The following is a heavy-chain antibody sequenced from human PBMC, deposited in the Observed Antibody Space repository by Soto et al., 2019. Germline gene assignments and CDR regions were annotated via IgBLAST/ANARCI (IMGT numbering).Heavy chain of an antibody. Sequence: ASVKVSCKASGYTFTSYGISWVRQAPGQGLEWMGWISAYNGNTNYAQKLQGRVTMTTDTSTSTAYMELRSLRSDDTAVYYCAFTDLELHAFDIWGQGTMVNVSS. CDR2: ISAYNGNT. V-gene: IGHV1-18*01. D-gene: IGHD1-7*01. CDR1: GYTFTSYG. J-gene: IGHJ3*02. CDR3: AFTDLELHAFDI.